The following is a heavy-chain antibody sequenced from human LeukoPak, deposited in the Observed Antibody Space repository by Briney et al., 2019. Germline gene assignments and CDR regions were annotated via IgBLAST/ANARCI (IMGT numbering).Heavy chain of an antibody. CDR3: ASGYSSGWCYFDY. D-gene: IGHD6-19*01. Sequence: PGGSLRLSCAASGFTFSDYAMSWVRQAPGKGLEWVSAVSGSGRSTYYADSVKGRFTISRDTSKNTLYLQMNSLRAEDTAVYYCASGYSSGWCYFDYWGQGTLVTVSS. J-gene: IGHJ4*02. V-gene: IGHV3-23*01. CDR2: VSGSGRST. CDR1: GFTFSDYA.